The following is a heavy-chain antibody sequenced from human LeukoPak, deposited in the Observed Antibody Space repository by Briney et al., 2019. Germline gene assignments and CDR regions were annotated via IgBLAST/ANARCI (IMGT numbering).Heavy chain of an antibody. CDR2: ISSSSSYI. D-gene: IGHD2-2*02. CDR3: ARGQFDLGYCSSTSCYTVYFDY. CDR1: GFTFSSYS. J-gene: IGHJ4*02. Sequence: PGXXLRLSCAASGFTFSSYSMNWVRQAPGKGLEWVSSISSSSSYIYYADSVKGRFTISRDNAKNSLYLQMNSLRAEDTAVYYCARGQFDLGYCSSTSCYTVYFDYWGQGTLVTVSS. V-gene: IGHV3-21*01.